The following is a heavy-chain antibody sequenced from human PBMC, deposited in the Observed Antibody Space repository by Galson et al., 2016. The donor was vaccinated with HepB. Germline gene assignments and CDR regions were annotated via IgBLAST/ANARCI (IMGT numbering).Heavy chain of an antibody. CDR1: GYSFTSYG. D-gene: IGHD3-3*01. Sequence: SVKVSCKASGYSFTSYGISWVRQAPGQGLEWMGWISTYNGNTNYSPKLQGRVTMTTDTSTNTAYMEVRSLRSDDTAVYYCARDNSWTIFGVFFPKSLGYWGQGTLVTVSS. CDR3: ARDNSWTIFGVFFPKSLGY. J-gene: IGHJ4*02. CDR2: ISTYNGNT. V-gene: IGHV1-18*01.